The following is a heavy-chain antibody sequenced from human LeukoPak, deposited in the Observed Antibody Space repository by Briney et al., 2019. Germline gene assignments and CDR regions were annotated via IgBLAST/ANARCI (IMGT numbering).Heavy chain of an antibody. V-gene: IGHV1-2*02. CDR2: INPNSGDT. J-gene: IGHJ4*02. Sequence: ASVKVSCKASGYTFTGYFIHWVRQAPGQGLEWMGRINPNSGDTNYAQKFQGRASVSRDTSISTAHMELTRLTSDDSAMYYCARARAGSNDYWGQGTLVTVSS. CDR3: ARARAGSNDY. D-gene: IGHD6-13*01. CDR1: GYTFTGYF.